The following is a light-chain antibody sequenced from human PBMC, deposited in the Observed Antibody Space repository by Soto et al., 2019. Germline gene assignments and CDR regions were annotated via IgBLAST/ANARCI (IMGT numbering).Light chain of an antibody. CDR2: DVI. CDR1: SSDVGVYNY. V-gene: IGLV2-11*01. CDR3: CSYAGSSLWV. Sequence: QSALTQPRSVSGSPGQSVTISCTGTSSDVGVYNYVSWYQQHPGKAPQLVIYDVIKRPSGVPDRFSGSKSGNTASLTISGLQAADEADYYCCSYAGSSLWVFGGGTKLTVL. J-gene: IGLJ3*02.